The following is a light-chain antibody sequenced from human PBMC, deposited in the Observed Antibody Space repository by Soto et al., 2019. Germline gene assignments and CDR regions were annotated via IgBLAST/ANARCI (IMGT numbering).Light chain of an antibody. J-gene: IGKJ2*01. Sequence: ESVLTQSPATLSLSPGERATLSCRASLSVSSLLAWYQQKPGQAPRLLSYDASNRATGIPARFSGSGSVTDFTLTISSLESEDFAVYYCQQRSNWPPYTFGQGTKLEIK. CDR2: DAS. V-gene: IGKV3-11*01. CDR1: LSVSSL. CDR3: QQRSNWPPYT.